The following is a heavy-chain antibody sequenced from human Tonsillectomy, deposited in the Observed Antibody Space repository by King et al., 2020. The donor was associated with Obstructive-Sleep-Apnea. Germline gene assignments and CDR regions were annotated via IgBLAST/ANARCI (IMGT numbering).Heavy chain of an antibody. CDR3: ASGAGWAVVGVGLGAFDI. CDR1: GFTFSDYY. D-gene: IGHD6-19*01. J-gene: IGHJ3*02. V-gene: IGHV3-11*06. CDR2: ISSRSSYT. Sequence: QLVQSGGGLVKPGGSLRLSCVGSGFTFSDYYMSWIRQAPGKGLEWISYISSRSSYTNYADSVKGRFTISRDNTKNSLYLQMDSLRAADTAVYYCASGAGWAVVGVGLGAFDIWGQGTMVTVSS.